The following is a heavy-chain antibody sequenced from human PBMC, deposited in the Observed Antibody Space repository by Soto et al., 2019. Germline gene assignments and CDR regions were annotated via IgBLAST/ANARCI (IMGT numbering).Heavy chain of an antibody. Sequence: SLRLSCAASGFTFSNYDLHWVRQAPGKGLEWVAVISFDGTIRYYADSVKARFTISRDNSKDTLFLQMNSLRPEDAAVYYCTKDRQGAPYAFDIWGQGTVVTVSS. J-gene: IGHJ3*02. V-gene: IGHV3-30*18. CDR2: ISFDGTIR. CDR3: TKDRQGAPYAFDI. CDR1: GFTFSNYD.